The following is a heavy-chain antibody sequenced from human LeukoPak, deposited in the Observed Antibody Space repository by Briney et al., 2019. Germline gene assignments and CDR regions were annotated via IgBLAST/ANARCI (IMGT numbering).Heavy chain of an antibody. Sequence: SETLSLTCGVSGDSISGTNWWSGVRQPPGQGLEGIGEISLAGQTNYNQSLNGRVTMSLDKSSNTLSLHLTSVPAADTATYFCSRESGPFCPFGYWGQGTLVSVCS. CDR2: ISLAGQT. J-gene: IGHJ4*02. CDR3: SRESGPFCPFGY. V-gene: IGHV4/OR15-8*02. CDR1: GDSISGTNW. D-gene: IGHD1-26*01.